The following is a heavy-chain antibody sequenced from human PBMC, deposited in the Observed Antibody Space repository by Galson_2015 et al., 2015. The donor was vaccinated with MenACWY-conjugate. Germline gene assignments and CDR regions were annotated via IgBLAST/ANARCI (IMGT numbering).Heavy chain of an antibody. CDR3: ARGWGHTAMGYGLKPGAFDF. CDR2: INPDGSGA. J-gene: IGHJ3*01. Sequence: SLRLSCAASGFTLSSYWMHWVRQVPGKGLVWVSRINPDGSGATYADSVKGRFTISRDNAKNTLYLQMNSLRAEDTAVYYCARGWGHTAMGYGLKPGAFDFWGQGTMVTVSS. D-gene: IGHD5-18*01. CDR1: GFTLSSYW. V-gene: IGHV3-74*01.